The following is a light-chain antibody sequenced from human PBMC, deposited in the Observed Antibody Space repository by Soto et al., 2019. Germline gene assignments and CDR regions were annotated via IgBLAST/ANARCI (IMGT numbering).Light chain of an antibody. CDR1: QGVNAW. J-gene: IGKJ4*01. Sequence: DTQMTQSPSSVSASVGDRVTITCRASQGVNAWLAWYQKKPGKAPELLIYEASTLHSGVPSRFSGSESGTDITLTISSLQPEDFATYYCQQANSFPLTFGGGTKVE. CDR2: EAS. V-gene: IGKV1-12*01. CDR3: QQANSFPLT.